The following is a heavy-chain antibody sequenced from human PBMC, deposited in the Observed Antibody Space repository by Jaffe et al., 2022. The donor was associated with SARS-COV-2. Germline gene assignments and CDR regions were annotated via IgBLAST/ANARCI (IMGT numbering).Heavy chain of an antibody. J-gene: IGHJ3*02. D-gene: IGHD4-17*01. CDR2: IYPGDSDT. Sequence: EVQLVQSGAEVKKPGESLKISCKGSGYSFTSYWIGWVRQMPGKGLEWMGIIYPGDSDTRYSPSFQGQVTISADKSISTAYLQWSSLKASDTAMYYCARRPTVVTHSNAFDIWGQGTMVTVSS. V-gene: IGHV5-51*01. CDR3: ARRPTVVTHSNAFDI. CDR1: GYSFTSYW.